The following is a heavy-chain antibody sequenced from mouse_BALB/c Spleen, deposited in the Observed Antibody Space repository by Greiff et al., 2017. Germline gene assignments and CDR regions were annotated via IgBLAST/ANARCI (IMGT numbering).Heavy chain of an antibody. CDR1: GFTFSDYG. D-gene: IGHD4-1*01. CDR3: ARGAGDYAMDY. J-gene: IGHJ4*01. Sequence: EVMLVESGGGLVQPGGSRKLSCAASGFTFSDYGMAWVRQAPGKGPEWVAFISNLAYSIYYADTVTGRFTISRENAKNTLYLEMSSLRSEDTAMYYCARGAGDYAMDYWGQGTSVTVSS. V-gene: IGHV5-15*02. CDR2: ISNLAYSI.